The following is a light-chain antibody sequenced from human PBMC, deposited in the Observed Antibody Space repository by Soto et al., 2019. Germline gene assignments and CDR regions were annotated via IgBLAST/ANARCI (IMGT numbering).Light chain of an antibody. J-gene: IGKJ1*01. CDR2: GAS. Sequence: EIVLTQSPGTLSSSPGERATLSCRASQSVSSSYLAWYQQKPGQAPRLLIYGASSRATGIPDRFSGSGSGTDFTLTISRLEPEDFAVYYCQQYGSSHLTFGQGTKVDIK. CDR1: QSVSSSY. CDR3: QQYGSSHLT. V-gene: IGKV3-20*01.